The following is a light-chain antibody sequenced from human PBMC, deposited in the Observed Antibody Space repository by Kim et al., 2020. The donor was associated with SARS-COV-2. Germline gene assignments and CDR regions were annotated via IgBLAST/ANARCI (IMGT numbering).Light chain of an antibody. CDR3: APWDDSLNGVV. Sequence: VTDPVSGTRSNIGSNTVNWYQQLPGTAHKLLIYSNNQRPSGVPDRFSGSKSGTSASLAISGLQSEDEADYYCAPWDDSLNGVVFGGGTQLTVL. CDR2: SNN. J-gene: IGLJ2*01. CDR1: RSNIGSNT. V-gene: IGLV1-44*01.